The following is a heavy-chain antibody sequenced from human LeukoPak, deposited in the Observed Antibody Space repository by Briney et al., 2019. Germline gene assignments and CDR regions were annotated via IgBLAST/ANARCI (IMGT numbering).Heavy chain of an antibody. D-gene: IGHD3-10*01. Sequence: ASVKVSCKASGYTFTSYDINWVRQATGQGLEWMGWMNPNSGNTGYAQKFQGRVTMTRNTSISTAYMELSSLRSEDTAVYYCARAKQVVRGVRGSNYYYGMDVWGQGTTVTVSS. CDR1: GYTFTSYD. V-gene: IGHV1-8*01. CDR3: ARAKQVVRGVRGSNYYYGMDV. CDR2: MNPNSGNT. J-gene: IGHJ6*02.